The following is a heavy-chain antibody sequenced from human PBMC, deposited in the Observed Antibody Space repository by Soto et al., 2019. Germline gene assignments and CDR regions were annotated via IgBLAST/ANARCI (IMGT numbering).Heavy chain of an antibody. CDR2: ISYSGST. CDR3: ATELSGYSYGPGDLS. J-gene: IGHJ5*02. V-gene: IGHV4-30-4*01. D-gene: IGHD6-13*01. CDR1: GDSISSDIYY. Sequence: SETLSLTCTVSGDSISSDIYYWNWIRQPPGKGLEWIGYISYSGSTYYNPSLKSRISISIDTSKNHFSLELNSVTAADTAVYFCATELSGYSYGPGDLSWGQGTLVTVSS.